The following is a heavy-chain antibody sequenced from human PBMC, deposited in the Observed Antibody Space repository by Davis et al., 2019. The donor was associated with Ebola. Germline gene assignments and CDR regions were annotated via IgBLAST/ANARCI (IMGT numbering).Heavy chain of an antibody. D-gene: IGHD2-15*01. J-gene: IGHJ3*02. V-gene: IGHV3-30*02. CDR3: WSVVVAATRSPGTHDAFDI. CDR1: GFTFSSYG. Sequence: PGGSLRLSCAASGFTFSSYGMHWVRQAPGKGLEWVAFIRYDGSNKYYADSVKGRFTISRDNSKNTLYLQMNSLRAEDTAVYYCWSVVVAATRSPGTHDAFDIWGQGTMVTVSS. CDR2: IRYDGSNK.